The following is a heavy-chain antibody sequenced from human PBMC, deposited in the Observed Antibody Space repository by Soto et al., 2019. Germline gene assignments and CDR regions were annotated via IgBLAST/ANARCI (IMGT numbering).Heavy chain of an antibody. J-gene: IGHJ4*02. CDR2: ISGSGGST. CDR1: GFTFSSYA. CDR3: AKAGGYYTIYYFDY. D-gene: IGHD3-22*01. Sequence: GGSLRLSCAASGFTFSSYAMSWVRQAPGKGLEWVSAISGSGGSTYYADSVKGRFTISRDNSKNTLYLQMNSPRAEDTAVYYCAKAGGYYTIYYFDYWGQGTLVTVSS. V-gene: IGHV3-23*01.